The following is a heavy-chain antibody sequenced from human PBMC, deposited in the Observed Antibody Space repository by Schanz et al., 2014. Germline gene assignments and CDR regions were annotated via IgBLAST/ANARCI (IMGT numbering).Heavy chain of an antibody. CDR3: AKSYDTSGYSGFDY. Sequence: EVQLVESGGGLVKPGGSLRLSCAASGFTFSSYSMHWIRQAPGKGLEWVSYIPVGNNYIYYADSVKGRFTISRDNPKNSLYLQMNSLRTEDTAVYFCAKSYDTSGYSGFDYWGQGTLVTVSS. V-gene: IGHV3-21*01. J-gene: IGHJ4*02. CDR1: GFTFSSYS. CDR2: IPVGNNYI. D-gene: IGHD3-22*01.